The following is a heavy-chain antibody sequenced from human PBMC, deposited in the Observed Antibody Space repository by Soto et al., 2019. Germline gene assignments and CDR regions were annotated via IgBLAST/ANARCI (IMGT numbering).Heavy chain of an antibody. CDR1: GFTFSSYG. V-gene: IGHV3-33*01. Sequence: GGSLRLSCAASGFTFSSYGMHWVRQAPGKGLEWVAVIWYDGSNKYYADSVKGRFTISRDNSKNTLYLQMNSLRAEDTAVYYCARSISYYYDSSGYSYYDRDLDYWGQGTLVTVSS. CDR3: ARSISYYYDSSGYSYYDRDLDY. D-gene: IGHD3-22*01. J-gene: IGHJ4*02. CDR2: IWYDGSNK.